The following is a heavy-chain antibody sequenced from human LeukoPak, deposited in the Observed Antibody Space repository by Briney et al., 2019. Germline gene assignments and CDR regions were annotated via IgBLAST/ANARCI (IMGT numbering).Heavy chain of an antibody. D-gene: IGHD5-18*01. CDR3: AREADYGGYNYGRGYYYFYAMDV. V-gene: IGHV3-23*01. J-gene: IGHJ6*02. CDR1: GFTFSSYV. Sequence: PGGSLRLSCAVSGFTFSSYVMSWVRQAPGKGLEWVSAISGGGDDTYYADSVKGRFAISRDNSKNTLYLQMNSLRAEDTAVYFCAREADYGGYNYGRGYYYFYAMDVWGQGTTVTVSS. CDR2: ISGGGDDT.